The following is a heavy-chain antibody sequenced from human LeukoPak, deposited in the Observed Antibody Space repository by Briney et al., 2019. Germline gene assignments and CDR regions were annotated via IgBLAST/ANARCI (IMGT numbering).Heavy chain of an antibody. CDR2: IYYSGST. Sequence: SETLSLTCTVSGGSISSYYWSWIRQPPGKGLEWIGYIYYSGSTNYNPSLKSRVIISVDTSKNQFSLKLSSVTAADTAVYYCAGSIGVFGGYAWGQGTLVTVSS. CDR3: AGSIGVFGGYA. D-gene: IGHD5-12*01. V-gene: IGHV4-59*01. J-gene: IGHJ5*02. CDR1: GGSISSYY.